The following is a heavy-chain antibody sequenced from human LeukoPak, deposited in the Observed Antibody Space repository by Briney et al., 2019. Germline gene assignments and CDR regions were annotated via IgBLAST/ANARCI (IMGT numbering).Heavy chain of an antibody. CDR2: IYYSGST. J-gene: IGHJ2*01. V-gene: IGHV4-59*01. D-gene: IGHD1-26*01. Sequence: SETLSLTCTVSGGSISNYYGNWIRQPPGKGLEWIGNIYYSGSTNYNPSLKSRVTISVDTSKNQFSLKLRSLTAADTAVYYCARRGANSGSYSHFDLWGRGTLVTVSS. CDR3: ARRGANSGSYSHFDL. CDR1: GGSISNYY.